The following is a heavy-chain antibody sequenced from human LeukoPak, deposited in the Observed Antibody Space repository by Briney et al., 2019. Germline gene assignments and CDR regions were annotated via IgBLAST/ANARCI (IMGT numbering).Heavy chain of an antibody. Sequence: SVKGSCKASGGTFSSYAISWVRPAPGQGLELMGRIIPIFGIANYAQKFQGRVTITADKSTSTAYMELSSLRSEDTAVYYCARVRPPHYCSSTSCYTGMVYYYGMDVWGQGTTVTVSS. J-gene: IGHJ6*02. CDR2: IIPIFGIA. CDR3: ARVRPPHYCSSTSCYTGMVYYYGMDV. CDR1: GGTFSSYA. V-gene: IGHV1-69*04. D-gene: IGHD2-2*02.